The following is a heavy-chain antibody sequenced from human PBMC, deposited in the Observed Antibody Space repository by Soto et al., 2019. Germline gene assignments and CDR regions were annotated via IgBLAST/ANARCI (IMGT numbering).Heavy chain of an antibody. D-gene: IGHD5-18*01. J-gene: IGHJ6*02. CDR3: ARDVDTAGDYYYGMDV. CDR2: INPSGGST. V-gene: IGHV1-46*01. CDR1: GYTFTSYY. Sequence: ASVKVSCKASGYTFTSYYMHWVRQAPGQGLEWMGIINPSGGSTSYAQKFQGRVTMTRDTSTSTVYMELSSLRSEDTAVYYCARDVDTAGDYYYGMDVWGQGTTVTVSS.